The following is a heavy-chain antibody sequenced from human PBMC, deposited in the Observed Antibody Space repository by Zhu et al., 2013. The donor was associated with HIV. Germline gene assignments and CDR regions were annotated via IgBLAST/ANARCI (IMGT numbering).Heavy chain of an antibody. D-gene: IGHD3-22*01. J-gene: IGHJ4*02. Sequence: QVQLVQSGAEVQKPGASVKVSCKASGYIFSSYDIHWVRQATGQGLEWMGWVNPNSGNSGSSQKLHGRVTMTANTAISTAYLDLHSLTSEDTAVYYCTRGSRYYDIRALYYWGQGTLITVSS. CDR2: VNPNSGNS. CDR1: GYIFSSYD. CDR3: TRGSRYYDIRALYY. V-gene: IGHV1-8*01.